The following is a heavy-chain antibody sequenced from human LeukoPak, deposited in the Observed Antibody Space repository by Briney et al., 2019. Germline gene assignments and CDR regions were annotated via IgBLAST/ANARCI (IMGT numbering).Heavy chain of an antibody. Sequence: ASVKVSCKASGYTFTGYYMHWVRQAPGQGLEWMGWINPNSGGTNYAQKFQGRVTMTRDTSISTAYMELSRLRSDDTAVHYCARGGVRGVIPLDYWGQGTLVTVSS. CDR2: INPNSGGT. CDR3: ARGGVRGVIPLDY. J-gene: IGHJ4*02. V-gene: IGHV1-2*02. CDR1: GYTFTGYY. D-gene: IGHD3-10*02.